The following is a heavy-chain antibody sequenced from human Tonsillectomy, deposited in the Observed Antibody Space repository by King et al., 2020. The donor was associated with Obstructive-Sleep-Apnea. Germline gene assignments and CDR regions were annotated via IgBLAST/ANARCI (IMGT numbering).Heavy chain of an antibody. CDR3: ARPQPQLVHYGMDV. CDR2: ISSSSSTI. D-gene: IGHD6-13*01. CDR1: GFTFSSYS. J-gene: IGHJ6*02. Sequence: VQLVESGGGLVQPGGSLRLSCAASGFTFSSYSMNWVRQAPGKGLEWVSYISSSSSTIYYADSVKGRFNISRDNAKNSLYLQMNSLRAEDTAVYYWARPQPQLVHYGMDVWGQGTTVTVSS. V-gene: IGHV3-48*04.